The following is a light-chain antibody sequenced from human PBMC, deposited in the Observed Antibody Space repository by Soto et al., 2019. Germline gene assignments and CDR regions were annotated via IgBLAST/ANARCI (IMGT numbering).Light chain of an antibody. J-gene: IGLJ1*01. CDR3: SSYTSSNTLNV. V-gene: IGLV2-14*01. CDR2: EVS. CDR1: SSDVGAYNY. Sequence: QSALTQPASVSGSPGQSITISCTGTSSDVGAYNYVSWYQQHPGKAPNLMIYEVSNRPSGVSHRFSGSKSGNTASLTISGLQAEDEADYYCSSYTSSNTLNVFGTGTKLTVL.